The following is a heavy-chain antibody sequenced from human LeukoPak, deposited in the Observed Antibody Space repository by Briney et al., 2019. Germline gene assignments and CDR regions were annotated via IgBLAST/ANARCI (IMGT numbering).Heavy chain of an antibody. V-gene: IGHV1-2*02. D-gene: IGHD5-18*01. CDR2: GGT. CDR3: ARVKIQLWRTAGAYYYGMDV. Sequence: GGTNYAQKFQGRVTMTRDTSISTAYMELSRLRSDDTAVYYCARVKIQLWRTAGAYYYGMDVWGQGTTVTVSS. J-gene: IGHJ6*02.